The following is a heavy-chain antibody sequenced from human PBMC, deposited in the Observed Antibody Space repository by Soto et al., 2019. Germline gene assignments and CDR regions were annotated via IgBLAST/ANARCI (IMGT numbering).Heavy chain of an antibody. D-gene: IGHD4-17*01. CDR1: GGSMSSNY. CDR2: IYYTGST. V-gene: IGHV4-59*01. Sequence: SETLSLTCTVSGGSMSSNYWTWIRQSPGKGLEWIGYIYYTGSTKYNPSLKSRVTISLDTSKNQFSLRLTPVTSADTAVYYCARGGSYGDFFDYWGQGAQVTSPQ. CDR3: ARGGSYGDFFDY. J-gene: IGHJ4*02.